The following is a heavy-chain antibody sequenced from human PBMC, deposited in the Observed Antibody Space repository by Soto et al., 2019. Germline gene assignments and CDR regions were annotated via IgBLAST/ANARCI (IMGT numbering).Heavy chain of an antibody. D-gene: IGHD3-3*01. J-gene: IGHJ3*01. CDR2: IYYSGST. Sequence: QVQLQESGPGLVKPSQTLSLTCTVSGGSISSGGYYWSWIRQHPGKGLEWIGDIYYSGSTYYNPSLKSRVTVSVDTYKNQFPLKLSSVTAADTVVYYCARASSVLRFLEWLPVDAFDLWRQGTMVTVSS. V-gene: IGHV4-31*03. CDR3: ARASSVLRFLEWLPVDAFDL. CDR1: GGSISSGGYY.